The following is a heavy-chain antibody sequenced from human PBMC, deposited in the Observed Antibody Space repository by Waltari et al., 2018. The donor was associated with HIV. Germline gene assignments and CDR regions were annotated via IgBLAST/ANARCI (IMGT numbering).Heavy chain of an antibody. Sequence: QVQLVESGGGVVQPGRSLRLSCAASGFTFSSYAMHWVRQAPVKVLELVAVISYDGSNKYNADSVKGRFTIFRDKSKNTLYLQMDSLRCEDTAVYYCARGQRKYCSGGSCYSDYWGQGTLVTVSS. CDR3: ARGQRKYCSGGSCYSDY. D-gene: IGHD2-15*01. CDR2: ISYDGSNK. CDR1: GFTFSSYA. V-gene: IGHV3-30*04. J-gene: IGHJ4*02.